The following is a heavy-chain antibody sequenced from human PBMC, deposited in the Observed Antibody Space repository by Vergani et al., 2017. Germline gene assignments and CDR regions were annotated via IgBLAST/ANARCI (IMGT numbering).Heavy chain of an antibody. CDR2: IQNDGSEK. J-gene: IGHJ4*02. CDR3: ARNVYGSGTVMAY. CDR1: GFTFSSYW. Sequence: EVQLVESGGGLVQPGGSLRLSCAASGFTFSSYWMSWVRQAPGKGLEWVANIQNDGSEKNYVDSVKGRFTISRDNAKNSLYLQMNSLRAEDTAVYFCARNVYGSGTVMAYWGQGTLVSVSS. D-gene: IGHD3-10*01. V-gene: IGHV3-7*01.